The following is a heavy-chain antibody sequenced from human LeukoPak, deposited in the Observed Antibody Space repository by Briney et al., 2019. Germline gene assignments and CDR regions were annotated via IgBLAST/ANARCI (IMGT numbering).Heavy chain of an antibody. CDR3: ASTAAGTSYYYYYMDV. CDR1: GFTFVDYG. J-gene: IGHJ6*03. Sequence: PGGSLRLSCAASGFTFVDYGMSWVRQAPGKGLEWVSVIYSGGSTYYADSVKGRFTNSRDNSKNTLYLQMNSLRAEDTAVYYCASTAAGTSYYYYYMDVWGKGTTVTVSS. D-gene: IGHD1-1*01. V-gene: IGHV3-53*01. CDR2: IYSGGST.